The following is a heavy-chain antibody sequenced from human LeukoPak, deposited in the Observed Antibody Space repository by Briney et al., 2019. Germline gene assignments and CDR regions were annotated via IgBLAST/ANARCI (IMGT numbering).Heavy chain of an antibody. V-gene: IGHV3-7*01. D-gene: IGHD2-15*01. CDR1: GFTFSSYW. CDR3: ARGCSGGSCYEPKFDP. Sequence: GGSLRLSCAASGFTFSSYWMSWVRQAPGKGLEWVANIKQDGSEKYYVDSVKGRFTISRDNAKNSLYLQMNSLRAEDTAVYYCARGCSGGSCYEPKFDPWGQGTLVTVSS. CDR2: IKQDGSEK. J-gene: IGHJ5*02.